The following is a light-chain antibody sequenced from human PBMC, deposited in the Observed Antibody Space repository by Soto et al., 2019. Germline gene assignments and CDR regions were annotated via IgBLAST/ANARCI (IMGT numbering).Light chain of an antibody. Sequence: EIVLTQSPGTLSLSPGERATLSCRASQSVAKNYLAWYKQAAGQAPSLLIYGASIRAAGIPDRFSGGGSATDFTLTINRLEPEDSAVYYCHQYATSPQTFGQGTKVEI. V-gene: IGKV3-20*01. CDR1: QSVAKNY. CDR2: GAS. CDR3: HQYATSPQT. J-gene: IGKJ1*01.